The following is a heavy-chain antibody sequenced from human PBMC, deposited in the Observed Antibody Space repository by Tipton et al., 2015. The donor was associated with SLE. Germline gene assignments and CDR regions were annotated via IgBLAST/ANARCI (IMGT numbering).Heavy chain of an antibody. D-gene: IGHD2-21*02. CDR2: IYYSGST. Sequence: LRLSCTVSGGSISSSSYYWGWIRQPPGKGLEWIGSIYYSGSTYYNPSLKSRVTISVDTSKNQFSLKLSSVTAADTAVYYCARWGDIVVVTAIPSNAFDIWGQGTMVTVSS. CDR1: GGSISSSSYY. V-gene: IGHV4-39*01. J-gene: IGHJ3*02. CDR3: ARWGDIVVVTAIPSNAFDI.